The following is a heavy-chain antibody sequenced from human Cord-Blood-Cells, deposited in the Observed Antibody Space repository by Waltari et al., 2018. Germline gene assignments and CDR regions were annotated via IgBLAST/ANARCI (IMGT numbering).Heavy chain of an antibody. CDR1: RGSTSSSSYY. CDR2: IYYSGST. V-gene: IGHV4-39*01. J-gene: IGHJ4*02. D-gene: IGHD1-20*01. Sequence: QLQLQESGPGLVKPSETLSLTCTVSRGSTSSSSYYWGWIRQPPGKGLEWIGSIYYSGSTYYNPSLKSRVTISVDTSKNQFSLKLSSVTAADTAVYYCARQDNWNYFDYWGQGTLVTVSS. CDR3: ARQDNWNYFDY.